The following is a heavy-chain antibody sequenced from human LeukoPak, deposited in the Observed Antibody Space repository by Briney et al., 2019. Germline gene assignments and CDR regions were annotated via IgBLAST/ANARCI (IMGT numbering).Heavy chain of an antibody. Sequence: PGGSLRLSCVASGFTFSSYGMHWVRQAPGKGLEWVAFIRYDGSNKYYADSVKGRFTIPRDNSKNTLYLQMNSLRAEDTAVYYCAKDGGSSYYFDYWGQGTLVTVSS. CDR3: AKDGGSSYYFDY. V-gene: IGHV3-30*02. J-gene: IGHJ4*02. CDR2: IRYDGSNK. CDR1: GFTFSSYG. D-gene: IGHD6-6*01.